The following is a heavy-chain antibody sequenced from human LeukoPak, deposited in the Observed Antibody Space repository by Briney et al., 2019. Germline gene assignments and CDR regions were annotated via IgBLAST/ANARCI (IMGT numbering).Heavy chain of an antibody. CDR3: ARDPTAVSNQPQYYFDF. D-gene: IGHD4-17*01. V-gene: IGHV3-30*03. Sequence: GGSLRLSCAPSGFTFSRHGMHWVRQAPGKGLEWVAVISYSGGDNKYYADSVNGRFTISRDNSKNTLFLQMNSLRPEDTAVYYCARDPTAVSNQPQYYFDFWGQGTLVTVSS. CDR1: GFTFSRHG. J-gene: IGHJ4*02. CDR2: ISYSGGDNK.